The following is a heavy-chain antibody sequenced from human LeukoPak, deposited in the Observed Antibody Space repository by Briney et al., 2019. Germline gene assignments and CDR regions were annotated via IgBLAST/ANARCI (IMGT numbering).Heavy chain of an antibody. D-gene: IGHD3-3*01. J-gene: IGHJ5*02. Sequence: PGGSLRLSCAASGFSFSSYWMNWVRQAPGKGLEWVANIKQDGSEKYYVDSVNGRFTISRDNAKNSVYLQMNSLRDEDTAVYYCARDRATYYDFWSGYFSAENWFDPWGQGTLVTVSS. V-gene: IGHV3-7*01. CDR1: GFSFSSYW. CDR2: IKQDGSEK. CDR3: ARDRATYYDFWSGYFSAENWFDP.